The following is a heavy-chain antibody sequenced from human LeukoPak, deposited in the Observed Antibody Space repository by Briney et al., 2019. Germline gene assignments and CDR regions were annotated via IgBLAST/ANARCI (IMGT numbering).Heavy chain of an antibody. CDR3: ARDQGMLVGIDGY. D-gene: IGHD2-21*01. CDR2: INPNSGGT. CDR1: GYTFTGYY. Sequence: ASVKVSCKASGYTFTGYYMHWVRQAPGQGLEWMGWINPNSGGTNYAQKFQGRVTMTRDTSISTAYMELSRLRSDDTAVYYCARDQGMLVGIDGYWGQGTLVTVSS. J-gene: IGHJ4*02. V-gene: IGHV1-2*02.